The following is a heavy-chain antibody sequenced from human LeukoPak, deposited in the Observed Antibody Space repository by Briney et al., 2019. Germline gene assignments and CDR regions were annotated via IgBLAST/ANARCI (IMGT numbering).Heavy chain of an antibody. CDR3: AKDLAQDTAMVPPDAFDI. D-gene: IGHD5-18*01. CDR1: GFTFDDYA. CDR2: ISGDGGST. Sequence: SGGSLRLSCAASGFTFDDYAMHWVRQAPGKGLEWVSLISGDGGSTYYADSVKGRFTISRDNSKNSLYLQMNSLRTEDTALYYCAKDLAQDTAMVPPDAFDIWGQGTMVTVSS. V-gene: IGHV3-43*02. J-gene: IGHJ3*02.